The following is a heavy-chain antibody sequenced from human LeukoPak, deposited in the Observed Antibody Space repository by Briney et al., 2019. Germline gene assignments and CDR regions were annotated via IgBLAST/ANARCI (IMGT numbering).Heavy chain of an antibody. D-gene: IGHD5-12*01. Sequence: GGSLRLSCAVSGFTFSSYAMSWVRQAPGKGLEWVSLIGRNGESTYYADSVKGRFTISRDNSKNTLYLQMNSLRADDTAVYYCAILRVDAGKERGYWGQGTLVTVSS. CDR2: IGRNGEST. CDR3: AILRVDAGKERGY. J-gene: IGHJ4*02. CDR1: GFTFSSYA. V-gene: IGHV3-23*01.